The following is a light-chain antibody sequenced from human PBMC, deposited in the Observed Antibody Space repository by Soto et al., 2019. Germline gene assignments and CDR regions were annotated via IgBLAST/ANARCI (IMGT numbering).Light chain of an antibody. CDR2: HDD. CDR3: ATWDDSLNAAV. J-gene: IGLJ7*01. V-gene: IGLV1-36*01. Sequence: QALVTQPPSVSGAPRQRVTMSCSGSTPNIGNNAVSWYQQVPGKAPKLLINHDDLLPSGVSDRFSGSKSGTSASLAISGLRSDDEADYYCATWDDSLNAAVFGGGTQLTVL. CDR1: TPNIGNNA.